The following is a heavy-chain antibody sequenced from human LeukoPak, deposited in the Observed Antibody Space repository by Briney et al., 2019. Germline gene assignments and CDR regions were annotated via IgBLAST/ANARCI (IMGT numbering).Heavy chain of an antibody. D-gene: IGHD5-18*01. J-gene: IGHJ4*02. CDR1: GFTFGDYA. CDR2: IRSKAYGGTT. Sequence: GGSLRLSCTASGFTFGDYAMSWVRQVPGKGLEWVGFIRSKAYGGTTDYAASVKGRFTISRDDSKSIGYLQMNSLKTEDTALYHCTRDLSYGLSYDYWGQGTLVTVSS. CDR3: TRDLSYGLSYDY. V-gene: IGHV3-49*04.